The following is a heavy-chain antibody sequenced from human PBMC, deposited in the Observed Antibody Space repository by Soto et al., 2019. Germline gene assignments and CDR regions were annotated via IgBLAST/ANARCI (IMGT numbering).Heavy chain of an antibody. Sequence: GESLKISCKGSGYSFTSYWIGWVRQMPGKGLEWMGIIYPGDSDTRYSPSFQGQVTISADKSISTAYLQWSSLKASDTAMYYCARHPPREYYCYGFDVWGQGTTVTVSS. CDR2: IYPGDSDT. CDR3: ARHPPREYYCYGFDV. CDR1: GYSFTSYW. V-gene: IGHV5-51*01. J-gene: IGHJ6*02.